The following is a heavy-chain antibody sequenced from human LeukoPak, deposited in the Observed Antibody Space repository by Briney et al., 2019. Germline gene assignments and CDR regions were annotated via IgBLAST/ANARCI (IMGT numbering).Heavy chain of an antibody. CDR1: GFTFSRYW. Sequence: GGSLRLSCAASGFTFSRYWMQWVRQAPGKGLVWVSHITSDGSTTTYADSVKGRFTTSRDNAKNTLYLQMNSLRAEDTAVYYCVRDKYGVDYWGQGTLVTVSS. V-gene: IGHV3-74*03. CDR2: ITSDGSTT. J-gene: IGHJ4*02. CDR3: VRDKYGVDY. D-gene: IGHD2/OR15-2a*01.